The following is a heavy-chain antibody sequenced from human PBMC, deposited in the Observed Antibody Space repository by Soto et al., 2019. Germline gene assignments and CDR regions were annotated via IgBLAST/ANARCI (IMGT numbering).Heavy chain of an antibody. CDR3: ARWTYYDNSGYYYVLDY. CDR2: MWFDGRHQ. D-gene: IGHD3-22*01. Sequence: QVLLVESGGGVVQPGRSLRLSCAASGFIFSDYGMHWVRQAPGKGLEWVAVMWFDGRHQYYTDSVKGRFTVSRDNSXNXXYLQMNNLRVEDTAVYYCARWTYYDNSGYYYVLDYWGQGTLVTVSS. CDR1: GFIFSDYG. J-gene: IGHJ4*02. V-gene: IGHV3-33*01.